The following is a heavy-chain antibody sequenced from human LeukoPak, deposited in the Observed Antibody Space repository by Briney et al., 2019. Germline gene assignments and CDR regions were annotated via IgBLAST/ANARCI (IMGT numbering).Heavy chain of an antibody. CDR1: GYSFTSYW. CDR2: IYPGDSDT. V-gene: IGHV5-51*01. J-gene: IGHJ3*02. D-gene: IGHD3-10*02. Sequence: GESLKISCKGSGYSFTSYWIGWVRQMPGKGLEWMGIIYPGDSDTRYSPSFQGQVTISADKSISTAYLQWSSLKASDTAMYYCARLPCQLGSAQIRGCAFDIWGQGTMVTVSS. CDR3: ARLPCQLGSAQIRGCAFDI.